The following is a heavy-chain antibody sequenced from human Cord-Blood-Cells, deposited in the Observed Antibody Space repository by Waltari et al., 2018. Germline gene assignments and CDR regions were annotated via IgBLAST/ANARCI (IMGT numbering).Heavy chain of an antibody. CDR3: ARLSNDYGDYVQGMDV. CDR1: GGPFSSYA. V-gene: IGHV1-69*01. CDR2: IIPIFGTA. J-gene: IGHJ6*02. D-gene: IGHD4-17*01. Sequence: QVQLVQSGAEVKKPWSSVKLSCKAPGGPFSSYAISWVRHAPGQGLAWMGGIIPIFGTANYAQKFQGRVTITADESTSTAYMELSSLRSEDTAVYYCARLSNDYGDYVQGMDVWGQGTTVTVSS.